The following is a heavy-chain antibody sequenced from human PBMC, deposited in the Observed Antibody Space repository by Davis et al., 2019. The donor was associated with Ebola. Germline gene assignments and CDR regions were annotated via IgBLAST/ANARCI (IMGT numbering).Heavy chain of an antibody. Sequence: ASVKVSCKASGGTFSSYAISWVRQAPGQGLEWMGWINPNSGGTNYAQKFQGWVTMTRDTSISTAYMELSRLRSDDTAVYYCARDSKAYYFDYWGQGTLVTVSS. CDR1: GGTFSSYA. CDR2: INPNSGGT. J-gene: IGHJ4*02. V-gene: IGHV1-2*04. CDR3: ARDSKAYYFDY.